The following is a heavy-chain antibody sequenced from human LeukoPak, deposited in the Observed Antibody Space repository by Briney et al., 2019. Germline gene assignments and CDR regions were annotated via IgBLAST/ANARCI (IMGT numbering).Heavy chain of an antibody. Sequence: GGSLRLSCAASGFTFSDYYMSWLRQAPGKGLEWVSYISSSGSTIYYADSVKGRFTISRDNAKNSLYLQMNSLRAEDTAVYYCARDRDYGDYGIDYWGQGTLVTVSS. J-gene: IGHJ4*02. CDR2: ISSSGSTI. CDR3: ARDRDYGDYGIDY. CDR1: GFTFSDYY. V-gene: IGHV3-11*01. D-gene: IGHD4-17*01.